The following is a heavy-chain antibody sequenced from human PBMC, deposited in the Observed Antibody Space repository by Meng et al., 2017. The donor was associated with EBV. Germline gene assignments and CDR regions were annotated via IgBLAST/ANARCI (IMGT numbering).Heavy chain of an antibody. Sequence: VHTGHCGAEVKKPGASVKVACNVSGYTFSSYGVSWVRQAPGQVLEWMGWISAYNGNTNYAQKLKGRVTMTTDTSTSTAYMELRSLRSDDTAVYYCARETSGYDFNWFDPWGQGTLVTVSS. V-gene: IGHV1-18*01. D-gene: IGHD5-12*01. CDR2: ISAYNGNT. CDR1: GYTFSSYG. CDR3: ARETSGYDFNWFDP. J-gene: IGHJ5*02.